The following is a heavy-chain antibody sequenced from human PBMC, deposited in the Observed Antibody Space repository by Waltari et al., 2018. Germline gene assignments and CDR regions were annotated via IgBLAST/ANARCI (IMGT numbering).Heavy chain of an antibody. J-gene: IGHJ6*02. D-gene: IGHD3-9*01. CDR1: GFTFSSYS. V-gene: IGHV3-21*01. CDR3: ASPSILTGHYRNYYYYGMDV. Sequence: EVQLVESGGGLVKPGGSLRLSCAASGFTFSSYSMNWVRQAPGKGLEWVSSISSSSSYIYYADSVKGRFTISRDNAKNSLYLQMNSLRAEDTAVYYCASPSILTGHYRNYYYYGMDVWDQGP. CDR2: ISSSSSYI.